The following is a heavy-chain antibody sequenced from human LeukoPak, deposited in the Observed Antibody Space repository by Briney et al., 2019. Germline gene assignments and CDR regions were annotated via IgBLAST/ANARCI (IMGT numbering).Heavy chain of an antibody. CDR3: ARMGSGNNVFDI. J-gene: IGHJ3*02. CDR2: IDWDDDK. CDR1: GFSLRTSGMR. Sequence: SGPALVKPTQTLTLTCTISGFSLRTSGMRVSWIRQPPGKALEWLARIDWDDDKFYGTSLKTRLTISKDTSKNQMVLTMTNMDPVDTATYYCARMGSGNNVFDIWGLGTMVTVSS. V-gene: IGHV2-70*04. D-gene: IGHD3-10*01.